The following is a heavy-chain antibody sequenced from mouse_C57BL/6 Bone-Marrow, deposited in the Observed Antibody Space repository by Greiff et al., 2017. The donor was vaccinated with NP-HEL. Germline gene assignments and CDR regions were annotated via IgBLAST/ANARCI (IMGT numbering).Heavy chain of an antibody. D-gene: IGHD1-1*01. CDR1: GYTFTSYW. V-gene: IGHV1-64*01. CDR3: ARRGLLLRYYFDY. Sequence: QVQLQQPGAELVKPGASVKLSCKASGYTFTSYWMHWVKQRPGQGLEWIGMIHPTSGSTNYNEKFKSKATLTVDKSSSTAYMQLSSLTSEDSAVYYCARRGLLLRYYFDYWGQGTTLTVSS. J-gene: IGHJ2*01. CDR2: IHPTSGST.